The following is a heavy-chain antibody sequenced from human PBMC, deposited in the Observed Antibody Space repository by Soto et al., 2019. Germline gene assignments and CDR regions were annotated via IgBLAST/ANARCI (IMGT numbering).Heavy chain of an antibody. J-gene: IGHJ4*02. CDR2: IYYSGST. CDR1: GGSISSSSYY. D-gene: IGHD3-22*01. CDR3: ARSGYYDSSGYYTFDY. V-gene: IGHV4-39*01. Sequence: SETLSLTCTVSGGSISSSSYYWGWIRQPPGKGLEWIGSIYYSGSTYYNPSLKSRVTISVDTSKNQFSLKLSSVTAADTAVYYCARSGYYDSSGYYTFDYWGQGTLVTVSS.